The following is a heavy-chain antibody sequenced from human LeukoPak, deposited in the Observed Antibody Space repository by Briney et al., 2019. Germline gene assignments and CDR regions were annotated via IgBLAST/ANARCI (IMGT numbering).Heavy chain of an antibody. J-gene: IGHJ4*02. V-gene: IGHV3-74*01. Sequence: GGSLRLSCAASGFTFSKYWMLWVRQAPGRGLESVSRINTDGTVTTYADSVKGRFTVSRDNADNTMSLQMNSVRDEDTAVYYCATKQWLAPPPDSWGQGTPVTVSS. D-gene: IGHD6-19*01. CDR3: ATKQWLAPPPDS. CDR1: GFTFSKYW. CDR2: INTDGTVT.